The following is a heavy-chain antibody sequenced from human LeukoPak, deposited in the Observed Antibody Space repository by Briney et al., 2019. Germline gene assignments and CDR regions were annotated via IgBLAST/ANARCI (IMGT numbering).Heavy chain of an antibody. J-gene: IGHJ4*02. CDR1: GFSVSSNY. CDR2: IYSDGHT. D-gene: IGHD3-10*01. Sequence: PGGSLRLSCAASGFSVSSNYMTWIRQAPGKGLEWVSVIYSDGHTYYADSVNGRFTISRDNSKNTLYFQMNSLTDEDTAVYYCARGVGERFFDYWGQGNLVTVSS. V-gene: IGHV3-66*01. CDR3: ARGVGERFFDY.